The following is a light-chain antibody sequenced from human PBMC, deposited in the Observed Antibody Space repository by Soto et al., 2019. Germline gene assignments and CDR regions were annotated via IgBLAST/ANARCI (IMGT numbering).Light chain of an antibody. CDR1: QGISSY. Sequence: DIQMTQSPSSLSASVGDRVTITCRASQGISSYLAWYQQKPGKVPKLLIFAASTLQSGVPSRFSGSGSGTDFTLTSSSLQPEDVATYYCQRYNRAPQTFGQGTKVEIK. CDR2: AAS. CDR3: QRYNRAPQT. V-gene: IGKV1-27*01. J-gene: IGKJ1*01.